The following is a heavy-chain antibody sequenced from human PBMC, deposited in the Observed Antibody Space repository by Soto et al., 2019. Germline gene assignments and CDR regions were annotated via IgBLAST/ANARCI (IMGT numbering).Heavy chain of an antibody. CDR2: ISYDGSSK. J-gene: IGHJ4*02. V-gene: IGHV3-30*03. CDR1: GFTFRTYA. CDR3: ARALDY. Sequence: QVQLVESGGGVVQPGRSLRLSCAASGFTFRTYAMHWVRQAPGKGLEWVAAISYDGSSKYYADSVKGRFTISRDNSTNTLYLQMNSLRAEDTAVYYCARALDYWGQGTRVTVSS.